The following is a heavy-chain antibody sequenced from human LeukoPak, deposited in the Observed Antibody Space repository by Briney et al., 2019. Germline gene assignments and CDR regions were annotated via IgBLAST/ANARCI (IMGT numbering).Heavy chain of an antibody. CDR3: VRASYYYDSSGFDL. CDR1: GGSISTYY. V-gene: IGHV4-59*12. J-gene: IGHJ4*02. Sequence: SETLSLTCTVSGGSISTYYWSWIRQPPGKGLEWIGEIYHSGSTSYNPSLKSRVTISVDKSKNQFSLKLSSVTAADTAVYYCVRASYYYDSSGFDLWGQGTQVTVSS. D-gene: IGHD3-22*01. CDR2: IYHSGST.